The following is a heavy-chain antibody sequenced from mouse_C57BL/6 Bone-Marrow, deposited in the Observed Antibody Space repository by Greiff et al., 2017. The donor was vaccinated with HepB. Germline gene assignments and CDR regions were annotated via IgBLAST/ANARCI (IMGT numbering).Heavy chain of an antibody. J-gene: IGHJ3*01. Sequence: EVKLMESGGGLVKPGGSLKLSCAASGFTFSSYAMSWVRQTPEKRLEWVATISDGGSYTYYPDNVKGRFTISRDNAKNNLYLQMSHLKSEDTAMYYCARDLPYDYDVGDYWGQGTLVTVSA. CDR3: ARDLPYDYDVGDY. V-gene: IGHV5-4*01. CDR2: ISDGGSYT. CDR1: GFTFSSYA. D-gene: IGHD2-4*01.